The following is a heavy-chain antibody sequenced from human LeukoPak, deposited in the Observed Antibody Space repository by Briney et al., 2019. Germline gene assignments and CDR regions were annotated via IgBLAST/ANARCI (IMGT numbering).Heavy chain of an antibody. V-gene: IGHV4-39*01. CDR3: AKEYGSGSYVGYAFEI. D-gene: IGHD3-10*01. CDR2: IRYSANT. CDR1: GGSTSSSDYY. J-gene: IGHJ3*02. Sequence: PSETLSLTCTVSGGSTSSSDYYWGWIRQPPDEGLEWIASIRYSANTYYNPSLKSRVTISVDTSKNQFSLKLNSVTAADTAVYYCAKEYGSGSYVGYAFEIWGQGTMVTVSS.